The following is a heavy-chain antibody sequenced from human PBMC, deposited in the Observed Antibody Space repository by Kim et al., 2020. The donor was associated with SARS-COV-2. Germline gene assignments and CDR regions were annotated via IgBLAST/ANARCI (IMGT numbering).Heavy chain of an antibody. CDR3: ARGGRQLLWFGELSQDYGMDV. CDR2: IYTSGST. J-gene: IGHJ6*02. V-gene: IGHV4-4*07. Sequence: SETLSLTCTVSGGSISSYYWSWIRQPAGKGLEWIGRIYTSGSTNYNPSLKSRVTMSVDTSKNQFSLKLSSVTAADTAVYYCARGGRQLLWFGELSQDYGMDVWGQGTTVTVSS. CDR1: GGSISSYY. D-gene: IGHD3-10*01.